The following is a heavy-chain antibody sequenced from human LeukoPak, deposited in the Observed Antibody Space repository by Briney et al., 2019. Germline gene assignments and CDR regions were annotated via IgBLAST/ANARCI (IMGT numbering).Heavy chain of an antibody. D-gene: IGHD2-21*02. CDR3: ARQSGDYSYYYYMDV. CDR2: IYPGDSDT. J-gene: IGHJ6*03. Sequence: GESLKISCEGSGYTFANYWIGWVRQMPGKGLEWMGSIYPGDSDTRYSPSFRGQVTISADKSISTAYLQWSSLKASDTAMYYCARQSGDYSYYYYMDVWGKGTTVTISS. CDR1: GYTFANYW. V-gene: IGHV5-51*01.